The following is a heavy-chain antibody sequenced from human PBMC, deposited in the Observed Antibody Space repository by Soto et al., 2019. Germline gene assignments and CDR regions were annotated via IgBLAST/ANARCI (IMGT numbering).Heavy chain of an antibody. V-gene: IGHV3-30*18. Sequence: SLRLSCAASGFTFSDYAMHWVRQAPGKGLEWVAVVSHGGRNTHYADSVKGRFTISRDSSKNTVSLEMTSLRAEDTAVYYCAKGGRQWLVTSDFNYWGQGALVTVSS. J-gene: IGHJ4*02. CDR3: AKGGRQWLVTSDFNY. CDR2: VSHGGRNT. CDR1: GFTFSDYA. D-gene: IGHD6-19*01.